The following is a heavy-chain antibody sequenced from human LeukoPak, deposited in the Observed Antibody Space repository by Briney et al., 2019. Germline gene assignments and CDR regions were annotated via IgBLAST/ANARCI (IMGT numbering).Heavy chain of an antibody. CDR2: ISGSGGST. D-gene: IGHD6-19*01. CDR1: GFTFSSYA. Sequence: GGSLRLSCAASGFTFSSYAMSWVRQAPGKGLEWVSAISGSGGSTYYADSVKGRFTISRDNSKNTLYLQMNSLRAEDTAVYYCAKDQVRSSSGWEQYFDYWGQGTLVTVSS. J-gene: IGHJ4*02. CDR3: AKDQVRSSSGWEQYFDY. V-gene: IGHV3-23*01.